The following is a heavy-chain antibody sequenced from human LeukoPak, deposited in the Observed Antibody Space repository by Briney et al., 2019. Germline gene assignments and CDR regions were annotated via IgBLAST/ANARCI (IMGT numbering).Heavy chain of an antibody. CDR2: VSGSGGST. Sequence: GGSLRLSCAASGFTFSSYWMHWVRQAPGKGLEWVSAVSGSGGSTYYADSVKGRFTISRDNSKNTLYLQMNSLRAEDTAVYYCAKDSLRLRLGELSLFLTYFDYWGQGTLVTVSS. V-gene: IGHV3-23*01. D-gene: IGHD3-16*02. CDR3: AKDSLRLRLGELSLFLTYFDY. J-gene: IGHJ4*02. CDR1: GFTFSSYW.